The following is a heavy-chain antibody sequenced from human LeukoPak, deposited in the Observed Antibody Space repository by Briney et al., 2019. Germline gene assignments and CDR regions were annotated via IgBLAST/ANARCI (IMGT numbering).Heavy chain of an antibody. J-gene: IGHJ4*02. D-gene: IGHD5-18*01. CDR3: ARDYMVTFDY. V-gene: IGHV3-7*05. CDR1: GLTFSSHW. Sequence: GGSLRLSCAASGLTFSSHWMSWVRQAPGKGLEWVANIKEDGSEKHYVDSVKGRFTISRDNAKNSLYLQMNSLRAEDTAVYYCARDYMVTFDYWGQGTLVTVSS. CDR2: IKEDGSEK.